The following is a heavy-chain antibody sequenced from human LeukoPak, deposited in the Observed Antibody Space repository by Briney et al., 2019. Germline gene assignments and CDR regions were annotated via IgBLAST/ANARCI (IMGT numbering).Heavy chain of an antibody. CDR2: IYYSGST. J-gene: IGHJ4*02. V-gene: IGHV4-31*03. Sequence: PSETLSLTCTVSGGSISSGGYYWSWIRQHPGKGLEWIGYIYYSGSTYYNPSLKGRVTISVDTSKNQFSLKLSSVTAADTAVYYCARDGVSGYVVWGQGTLVTVSS. CDR3: ARDGVSGYVV. D-gene: IGHD5-12*01. CDR1: GGSISSGGYY.